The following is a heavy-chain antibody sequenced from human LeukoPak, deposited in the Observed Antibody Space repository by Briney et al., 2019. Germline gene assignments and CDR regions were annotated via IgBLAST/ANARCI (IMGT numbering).Heavy chain of an antibody. CDR3: ARDRDGSGWFRIDH. D-gene: IGHD6-19*01. CDR2: IDNRSGTI. V-gene: IGHV3-48*01. Sequence: GGSLRLSCAASGFTFNFYSMDWVRQAPGRGLEWISYIDNRSGTIYYADSVKGRFTISRDNAKNSLYLQMNSLRAEDTAVYYCARDRDGSGWFRIDHRGRGTLVTVSS. CDR1: GFTFNFYS. J-gene: IGHJ4*02.